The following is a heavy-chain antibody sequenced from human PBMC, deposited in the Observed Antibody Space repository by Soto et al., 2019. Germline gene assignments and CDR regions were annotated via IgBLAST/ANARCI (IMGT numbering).Heavy chain of an antibody. V-gene: IGHV4-31*03. D-gene: IGHD2-2*01. Sequence: QVQLQESGPGLVKPSQTLSLTCTVSGGSISSGGYYWSWIRQHPGKGLEWIGYIYYSGSTYYNPSLKSRVTISVDTSKNQCSLKLSSVTAADTAVYYCARIPYCSSTSCPEYYFDYWGQGTLVTVSS. J-gene: IGHJ4*02. CDR1: GGSISSGGYY. CDR2: IYYSGST. CDR3: ARIPYCSSTSCPEYYFDY.